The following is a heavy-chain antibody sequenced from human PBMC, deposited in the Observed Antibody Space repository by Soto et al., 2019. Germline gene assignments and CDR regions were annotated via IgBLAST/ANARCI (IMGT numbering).Heavy chain of an antibody. V-gene: IGHV6-1*01. D-gene: IGHD6-13*01. J-gene: IGHJ5*02. Sequence: PSQTLSLTCAISGDSVSSNSAAWNWIRQSPSRGLEWLGRTYYRSKWYNDYAVSVKSRITINPDTSKNQFSLQLNSVTPEDTAVYYCAITWPKKQHNWLDPWGQGTLVTVSS. CDR2: TYYRSKWYN. CDR1: GDSVSSNSAA. CDR3: AITWPKKQHNWLDP.